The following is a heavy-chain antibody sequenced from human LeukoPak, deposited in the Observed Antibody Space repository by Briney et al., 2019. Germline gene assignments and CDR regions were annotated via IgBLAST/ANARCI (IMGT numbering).Heavy chain of an antibody. CDR2: IKQDGSEK. CDR3: ASPYYDFWSGVLKFDY. D-gene: IGHD3-3*01. J-gene: IGHJ4*02. V-gene: IGHV3-7*01. CDR1: GFTFSSYW. Sequence: GGSLRLSCAASGFTFSSYWMSWVRQAPGKGLEWVAIIKQDGSEKYYVDSVKGRFTISRDNAKNSLYLQMNSLRAEDTAVYYCASPYYDFWSGVLKFDYWGQGTLVTVSS.